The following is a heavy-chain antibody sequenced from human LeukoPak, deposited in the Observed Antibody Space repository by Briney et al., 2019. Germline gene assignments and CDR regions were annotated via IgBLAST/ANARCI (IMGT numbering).Heavy chain of an antibody. V-gene: IGHV3-23*01. D-gene: IGHD2-8*02. J-gene: IGHJ4*02. CDR2: VSNRGDTG. Sequence: GGSLRLSCAASGFTFNDHAMSWVRQTPGKGLEWVSTVSNRGDTGYHIDSVRGRFTVSRDNSKNTLYLQMNSLRAEDTALYYCAKRGVTYGPFDSWGQGTLVPVSS. CDR3: AKRGVTYGPFDS. CDR1: GFTFNDHA.